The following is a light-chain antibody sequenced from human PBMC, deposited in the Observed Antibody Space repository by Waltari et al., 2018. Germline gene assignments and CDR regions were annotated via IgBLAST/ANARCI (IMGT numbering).Light chain of an antibody. V-gene: IGKV1-5*01. Sequence: DIQMTQSPSTLSASVGDKVTNTRRPSQSINNWWAWFQQKPGKAPKLLIYDASSLESGVPSRFSGSGSGTEFTLTISSLQPDDFATYYCQQYNSFWTFGQGTKVEIK. CDR3: QQYNSFWT. CDR2: DAS. CDR1: QSINNW. J-gene: IGKJ1*01.